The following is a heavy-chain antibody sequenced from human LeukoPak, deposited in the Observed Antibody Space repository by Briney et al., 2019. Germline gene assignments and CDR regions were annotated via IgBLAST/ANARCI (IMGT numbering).Heavy chain of an antibody. CDR1: GYTFTSYD. D-gene: IGHD5-24*01. CDR2: MNPNNGNT. V-gene: IGHV1-8*01. Sequence: GASVKVSCKASGYTFTSYDINWVRQATGHGLEWMGWMNPNNGNTGYAQKFQGRVTITADKSTSTAYMELSSLRSEDTAVYYCARVEMATPSGAFDIWGQGTMVTVSS. J-gene: IGHJ3*02. CDR3: ARVEMATPSGAFDI.